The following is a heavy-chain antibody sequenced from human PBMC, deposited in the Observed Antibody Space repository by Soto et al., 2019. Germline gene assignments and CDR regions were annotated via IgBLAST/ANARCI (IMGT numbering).Heavy chain of an antibody. D-gene: IGHD6-19*01. CDR2: ISSSSSYI. V-gene: IGHV3-21*01. J-gene: IGHJ4*02. CDR1: GFTFSSYS. Sequence: PGGSLRLSCAASGFTFSSYSMNWVRQAPGKGLEWVSSISSSSSYIYYADSVKGRFTISRDNAKNSLYLQMDSLRAEDTAVYYCARFQHSSGWSPYYFDYWGQGTLVTVSS. CDR3: ARFQHSSGWSPYYFDY.